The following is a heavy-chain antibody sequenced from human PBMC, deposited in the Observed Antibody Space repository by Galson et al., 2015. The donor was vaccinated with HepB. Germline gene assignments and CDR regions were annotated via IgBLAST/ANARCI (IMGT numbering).Heavy chain of an antibody. D-gene: IGHD3-3*01. V-gene: IGHV3-64*01. Sequence: SLRLSCAASGFTFSSYAMHWVRQAPGKGLEYVSAISSNGGSTYYANSVKGRFTISRANSKNTLYLQMGSLRAEDMAVYYCARAHRDYDFWSGYYTDYGWFDPWGQGTLVTVSS. CDR1: GFTFSSYA. CDR3: ARAHRDYDFWSGYYTDYGWFDP. CDR2: ISSNGGST. J-gene: IGHJ5*02.